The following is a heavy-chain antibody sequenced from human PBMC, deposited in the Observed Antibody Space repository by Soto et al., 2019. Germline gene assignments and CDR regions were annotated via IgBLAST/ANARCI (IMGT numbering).Heavy chain of an antibody. CDR3: AMVPSGRNDY. V-gene: IGHV3-30-3*01. CDR2: ISYDGSNK. D-gene: IGHD1-26*01. J-gene: IGHJ4*02. CDR1: GFTFSSYA. Sequence: GGSLRLSCAASGFTFSSYAMHWVRQAPGKGLEWVAVISYDGSNKYYADSVKGRFTISRDNSKNTLYLQMNSLRAEDTAVYYCAMVPSGRNDYWGQGTLVTVSS.